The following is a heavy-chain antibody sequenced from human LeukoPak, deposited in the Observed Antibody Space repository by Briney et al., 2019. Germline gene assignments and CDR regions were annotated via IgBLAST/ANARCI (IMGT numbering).Heavy chain of an antibody. D-gene: IGHD3-10*01. V-gene: IGHV3-7*01. J-gene: IGHJ4*02. CDR2: IKQDGSEK. CDR1: GFTFSNYW. Sequence: GGSLRLSCAASGFTFSNYWMTWVRQAPGKGLEWVANIKQDGSEKYYVDSVKGRFTISRDNAKNSLYLQMNSLRPEDTAVYYCRGSTGDFDYWGQGTLVTVSS. CDR3: RGSTGDFDY.